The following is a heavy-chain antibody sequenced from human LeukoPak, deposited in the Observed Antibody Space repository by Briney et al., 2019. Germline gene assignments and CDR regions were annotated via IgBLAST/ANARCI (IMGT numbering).Heavy chain of an antibody. Sequence: SETLSLTCTVSGGSISSSSYYWGWIRQPPGKGLEWIGSIYYSGSTHYNPSLKSRVTISVDTSKNQFSLKLSSVTAADTAVYYCARLGSYYDFWSGYSSLGYFDYWGQGTLVTVSS. CDR3: ARLGSYYDFWSGYSSLGYFDY. CDR1: GGSISSSSYY. CDR2: IYYSGST. D-gene: IGHD3-3*01. J-gene: IGHJ4*02. V-gene: IGHV4-39*01.